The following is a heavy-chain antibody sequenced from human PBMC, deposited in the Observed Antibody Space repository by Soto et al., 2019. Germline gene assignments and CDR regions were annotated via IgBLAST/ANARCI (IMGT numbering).Heavy chain of an antibody. CDR2: ISYDGSNK. J-gene: IGHJ6*02. CDR1: GFTFSNYG. V-gene: IGHV3-30*18. CDR3: AKVGFSGSSTYYYYYGMYV. Sequence: GGSLRLSCAASGFTFSNYGMHWVRQAPGKGLEWVAVISYDGSNKYHADSVKGRFTISRDNSKNTLYLQMNSLRAEDTAVYYCAKVGFSGSSTYYYYYGMYVWGQGTTVTVSS. D-gene: IGHD1-26*01.